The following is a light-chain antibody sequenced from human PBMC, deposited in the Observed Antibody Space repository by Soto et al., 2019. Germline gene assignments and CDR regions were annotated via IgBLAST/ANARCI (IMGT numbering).Light chain of an antibody. CDR1: QRIVGY. V-gene: IGKV1-39*01. CDR3: QQCNFLST. Sequence: DIQMTQSPSSLSASVGDRVTITCRASQRIVGYLNWYHQKARKAPKLLIYAACSLESGLPTRFSGSGSGAEFTLTISILHPDDFATYYCQQCNFLSTFGQGTKV. J-gene: IGKJ1*01. CDR2: AAC.